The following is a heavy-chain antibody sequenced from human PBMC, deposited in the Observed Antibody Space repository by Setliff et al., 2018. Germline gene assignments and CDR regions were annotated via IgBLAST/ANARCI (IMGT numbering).Heavy chain of an antibody. CDR2: VYYSGTA. J-gene: IGHJ4*02. V-gene: IGHV4-59*01. CDR1: DGSLSTYY. Sequence: PSETLSLTCTVSDGSLSTYYWSWIRQPPGKGLEFIGYVYYSGTANYSPSLRSRLTISVDTSKNQFSLKLRSVTAADTAVHYCARGGTFRYFDFWGQGAPVTVSS. D-gene: IGHD5-12*01. CDR3: ARGGTFRYFDF.